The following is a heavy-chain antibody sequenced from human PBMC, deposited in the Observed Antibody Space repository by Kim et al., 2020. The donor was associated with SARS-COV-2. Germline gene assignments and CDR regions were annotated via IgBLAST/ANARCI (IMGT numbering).Heavy chain of an antibody. CDR2: ISYDGSNK. Sequence: GGSLRLSCAASGFTFSSYGMHWVRQAPGKGLEWVAVISYDGSNKYYADSVKGRFTISRDNSKNTLYLQMNSLRAEDTAVYYCAKDLMVRGGDYYGMDVWGQGTTVTVSS. CDR3: AKDLMVRGGDYYGMDV. D-gene: IGHD3-10*01. J-gene: IGHJ6*02. V-gene: IGHV3-30*18. CDR1: GFTFSSYG.